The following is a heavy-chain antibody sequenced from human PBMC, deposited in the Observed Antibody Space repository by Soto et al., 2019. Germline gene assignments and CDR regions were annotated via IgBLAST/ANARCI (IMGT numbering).Heavy chain of an antibody. CDR2: ISYSGST. V-gene: IGHV4-39*01. D-gene: IGHD6-19*01. CDR3: ARHADEWLAPFDY. Sequence: QLQLQESGPGLVKPSETLSLTCTVSGDFISTSSYYWGWIRQPPGKGLEWIGSISYSGSTYYNPSLKSRVTISVDTSKTQLSLKLSSVTAADTAVYYCARHADEWLAPFDYWGQGTLVTVSS. J-gene: IGHJ4*02. CDR1: GDFISTSSYY.